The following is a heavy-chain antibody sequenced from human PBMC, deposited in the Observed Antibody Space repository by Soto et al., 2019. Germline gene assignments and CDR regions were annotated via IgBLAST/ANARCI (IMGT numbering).Heavy chain of an antibody. CDR1: GFTFSSYG. Sequence: GGSLRLSCAASGFTFSSYGMHWVRQAPGKGLEWVAVISYDGNNKYYADSVTGRFTIARDNSMNTQYLQMNSLRAEDTAVYYGAKRYCYGYDYYYGMDVWGQGTTVTVSS. D-gene: IGHD5-18*01. V-gene: IGHV3-30*18. CDR2: ISYDGNNK. J-gene: IGHJ6*02. CDR3: AKRYCYGYDYYYGMDV.